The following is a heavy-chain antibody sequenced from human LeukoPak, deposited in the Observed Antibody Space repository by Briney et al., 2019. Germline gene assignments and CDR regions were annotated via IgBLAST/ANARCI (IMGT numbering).Heavy chain of an antibody. Sequence: GGSLRLSCAASGFTFSSYDMHWVRQATGKGLEWVSAIGTAGDTYYPGSVKGRFTISRENAENSLYLQMNSLRAGDTAVYYCARGARGSSLVAVIDYWGQGTLVTVSS. CDR1: GFTFSSYD. CDR2: IGTAGDT. J-gene: IGHJ4*02. D-gene: IGHD1-26*01. CDR3: ARGARGSSLVAVIDY. V-gene: IGHV3-13*04.